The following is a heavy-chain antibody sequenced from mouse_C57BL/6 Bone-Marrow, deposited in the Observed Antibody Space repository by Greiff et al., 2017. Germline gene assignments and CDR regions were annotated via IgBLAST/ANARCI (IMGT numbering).Heavy chain of an antibody. J-gene: IGHJ3*01. CDR2: IRNKANGYTT. D-gene: IGHD3-2*02. CDR1: GFTFTDYY. CDR3: VKPTLDSSGYWFAY. V-gene: IGHV7-4*01. Sequence: EVMLVESGGGLVQPGASLRLSCAASGFTFTDYYMSWVRQPPGKAPEWLALIRNKANGYTTEYTASVKGRFTISRDNSQNILYLQMNTRRAEDSDTYFCVKPTLDSSGYWFAYWGQGTLVTVSA.